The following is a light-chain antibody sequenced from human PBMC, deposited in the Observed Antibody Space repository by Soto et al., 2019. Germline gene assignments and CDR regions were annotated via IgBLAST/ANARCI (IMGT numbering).Light chain of an antibody. CDR2: GAS. CDR1: ENIYTN. CDR3: QDYSDWPTWT. Sequence: EIVMTQSPATLSVSPGERATLSCRASENIYTNLAWYQQKPGQAPRLLIYGASTRAAGIPARFSGSGSGTEFTLIISSLQSEDFAVYYCQDYSDWPTWTFGQGTKVDIK. J-gene: IGKJ1*01. V-gene: IGKV3-15*01.